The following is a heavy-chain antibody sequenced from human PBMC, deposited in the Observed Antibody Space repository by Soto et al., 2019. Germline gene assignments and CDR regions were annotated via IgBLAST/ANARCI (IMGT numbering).Heavy chain of an antibody. CDR2: IIPIFGTA. Sequence: ASVKVSCKASGGTFSSYAISWVRQAPGQGLEWMGGIIPIFGTANYAQKFQGRVTITADESTSTAYMELSSLRSEATAVYYCARDQKYYYGSASYTGMDVWGQGTTVTVSS. J-gene: IGHJ6*02. CDR1: GGTFSSYA. CDR3: ARDQKYYYGSASYTGMDV. D-gene: IGHD3-10*01. V-gene: IGHV1-69*13.